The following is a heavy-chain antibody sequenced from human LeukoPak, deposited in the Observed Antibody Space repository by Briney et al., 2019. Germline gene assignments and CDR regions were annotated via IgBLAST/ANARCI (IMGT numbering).Heavy chain of an antibody. CDR1: GYTFTSYG. V-gene: IGHV1-2*02. CDR2: INPNSGGT. Sequence: ASVKVSCKASGYTFTSYGISWVRQAPGQGLEWMGWINPNSGGTNYAQKFQGRVTMTRDTSISTAYMELSRLRSDDTAVYYCARGRRDCSSTSCYHYMDVWGKGTTVTISS. CDR3: ARGRRDCSSTSCYHYMDV. D-gene: IGHD2-2*01. J-gene: IGHJ6*03.